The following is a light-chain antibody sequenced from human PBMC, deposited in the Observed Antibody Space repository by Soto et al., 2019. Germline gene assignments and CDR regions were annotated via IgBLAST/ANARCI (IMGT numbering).Light chain of an antibody. CDR2: EVS. V-gene: IGLV2-14*01. J-gene: IGLJ2*01. CDR3: SSYTTRRTVV. Sequence: QSALTQPASVSGSPGQSITISCTGTNSDVGSYNYVSWYQQHPGKAPKLIIYEVSNRPSGDSNRFSGSKSGNTASLTISGLQADDEADYYCSSYTTRRTVVFGGGTKVTVL. CDR1: NSDVGSYNY.